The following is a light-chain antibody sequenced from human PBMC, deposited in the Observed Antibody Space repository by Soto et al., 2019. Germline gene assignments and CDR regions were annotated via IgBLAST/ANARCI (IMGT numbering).Light chain of an antibody. CDR2: QDT. J-gene: IGLJ1*01. V-gene: IGLV3-25*02. CDR3: QSADTSGNVEV. Sequence: SYELTQPPSMSVSPGQTAVIPCSGDALPRQYVYWFQQKPGQAPVLVIYQDTRRPSTIPARFSGSASGTTVTLTISGVQADDEADYYCQSADTSGNVEVFGPGTKVTVL. CDR1: ALPRQY.